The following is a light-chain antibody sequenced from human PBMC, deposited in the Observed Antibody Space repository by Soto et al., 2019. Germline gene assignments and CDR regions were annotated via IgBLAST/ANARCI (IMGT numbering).Light chain of an antibody. J-gene: IGKJ1*01. V-gene: IGKV3-20*01. CDR1: QSVGSNC. Sequence: EIVLTQSPGTLSLSPGDRVTLSCRASQSVGSNCLAWYQQKSGQSPRLLIYGASFRASGIPDRFSGSGSGTDFTLTIRRLEPEDFAMYFCHQYDSSPRTFGQGTKVEIK. CDR3: HQYDSSPRT. CDR2: GAS.